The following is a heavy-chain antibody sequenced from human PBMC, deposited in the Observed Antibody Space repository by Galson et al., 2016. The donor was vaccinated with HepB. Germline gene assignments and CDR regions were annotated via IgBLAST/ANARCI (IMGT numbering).Heavy chain of an antibody. Sequence: SLRLSCAASGFTFSSYAMNWVRQAPGKGLEWVSSISGNARSTYYADSVKGRFTISRDNSKNTLYLQVNSLRAEDTAVYYCAKDLSYWNSPFFDSWGLGTLVTVSS. CDR1: GFTFSSYA. J-gene: IGHJ4*02. D-gene: IGHD1-7*01. CDR3: AKDLSYWNSPFFDS. V-gene: IGHV3-23*01. CDR2: ISGNARST.